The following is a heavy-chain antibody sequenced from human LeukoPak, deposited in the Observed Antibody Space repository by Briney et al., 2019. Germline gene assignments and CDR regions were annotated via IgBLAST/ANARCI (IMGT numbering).Heavy chain of an antibody. J-gene: IGHJ4*02. CDR3: ARSVQNIRLEHDY. D-gene: IGHD1-1*01. CDR1: GYTFTGYY. V-gene: IGHV1-2*02. CDR2: INPNSGGT. Sequence: GASVKVSCKASGYTFTGYYMHWVRQAPGQGLEWMGWINPNSGGTNYAQKSQGRVTMTRDTSISTAYMELSRLRSDDTAVYYCARSVQNIRLEHDYWGQGTLVTVSS.